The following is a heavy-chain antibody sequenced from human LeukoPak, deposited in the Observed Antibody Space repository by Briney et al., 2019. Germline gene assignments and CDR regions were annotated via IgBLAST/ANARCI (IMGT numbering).Heavy chain of an antibody. CDR2: INHSGST. CDR3: ARDRYYGSGSYYNPRRGYFDY. V-gene: IGHV4-34*01. Sequence: SETLSLTCAVYGGSFSGYYWSWIRQPPGKGLDWIGEINHSGSTNYNPSLKTRVTISVDTSKNQFPLKLTSVTAADTAVYYCARDRYYGSGSYYNPRRGYFDYWGQGTLVTVSS. CDR1: GGSFSGYY. D-gene: IGHD3-10*01. J-gene: IGHJ4*02.